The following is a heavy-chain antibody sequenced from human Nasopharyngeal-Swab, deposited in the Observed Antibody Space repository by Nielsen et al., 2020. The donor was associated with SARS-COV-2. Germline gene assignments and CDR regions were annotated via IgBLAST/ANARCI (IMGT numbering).Heavy chain of an antibody. CDR1: GFTFSSYW. CDR2: IKQDGSEK. CDR3: ARARAAGRNNWFDP. Sequence: GESLKIPCAASGFTFSSYWMSWVRQAPGKGLEWVANIKQDGSEKYYVDSVKGRFTISRDNAKNSLYLQMNSLRAEDTAVYYCARARAAGRNNWFDPWGQGTLVTVSS. D-gene: IGHD6-13*01. J-gene: IGHJ5*02. V-gene: IGHV3-7*01.